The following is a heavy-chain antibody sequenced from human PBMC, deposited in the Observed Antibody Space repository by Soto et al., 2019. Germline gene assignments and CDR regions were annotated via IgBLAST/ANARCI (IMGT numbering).Heavy chain of an antibody. Sequence: SETLSLTCTVSGGSVTSGVYTWGWIRQPPGKGLEWIGNVYYRGNSFYTPSLTSRVTMSIDTSNNQFSLRLNSVTAADTAVYYCAGGSTYHAAKTSSFLSTEDYWGQGTLVSVS. CDR3: AGGSTYHAAKTSSFLSTEDY. D-gene: IGHD3-9*01. CDR2: VYYRGNS. CDR1: GGSVTSGVYT. J-gene: IGHJ4*02. V-gene: IGHV4-39*01.